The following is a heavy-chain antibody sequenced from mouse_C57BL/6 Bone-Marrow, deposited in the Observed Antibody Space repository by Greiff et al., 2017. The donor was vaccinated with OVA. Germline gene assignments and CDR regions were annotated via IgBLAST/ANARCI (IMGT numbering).Heavy chain of an antibody. CDR3: ARRSRMRGYAMDD. CDR1: GFSLSTSGMG. Sequence: QVTLKVSGPGILQSSQTLSLTCSFSGFSLSTSGMGVSWIRQPSGKGLEWLAHIYWDDDKRYNPSLKSRLTISKDTSRNQVYLKSTRVDTAETATYCGARRSRMRGYAMDDWGQGTSVTVSS. J-gene: IGHJ4*01. D-gene: IGHD1-1*01. V-gene: IGHV8-12*01. CDR2: IYWDDDK.